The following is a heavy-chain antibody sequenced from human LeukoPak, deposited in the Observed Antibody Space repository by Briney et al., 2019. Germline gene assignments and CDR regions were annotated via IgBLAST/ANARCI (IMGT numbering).Heavy chain of an antibody. CDR2: IYYSGST. V-gene: IGHV4-61*01. D-gene: IGHD3-16*01. CDR3: ARVWGDTFDI. J-gene: IGHJ3*02. Sequence: SETLSLTCTVSGGSVSSGSYYWSWIRQPPGKGLEWIGYIYYSGSTNYNPSLKSRVTISVDTSKNQFSLKLSSVTAAETAVYYCARVWGDTFDIWGQGTMVTVSS. CDR1: GGSVSSGSYY.